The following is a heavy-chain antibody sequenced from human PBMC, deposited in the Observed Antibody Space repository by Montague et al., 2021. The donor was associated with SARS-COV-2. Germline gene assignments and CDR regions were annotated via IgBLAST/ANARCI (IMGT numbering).Heavy chain of an antibody. J-gene: IGHJ4*02. Sequence: TLSLTCTVSGGSISSAGFYWSWIRQHPGKGLEWIGYIYYSGSTYYNPSLKSRVTISVDTPKNQFSLKLSSVTAADTAVYYCARVQRITIFGVVTYFDYWGPGTLVTVSS. CDR2: IYYSGST. D-gene: IGHD3-3*01. CDR3: ARVQRITIFGVVTYFDY. CDR1: GGSISSAGFY. V-gene: IGHV4-31*03.